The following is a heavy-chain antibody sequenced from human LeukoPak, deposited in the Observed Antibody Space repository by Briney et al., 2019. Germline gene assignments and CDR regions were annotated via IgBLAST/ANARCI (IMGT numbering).Heavy chain of an antibody. D-gene: IGHD2-15*01. CDR2: IKEDGTEK. V-gene: IGHV3-7*01. Sequence: GGSLRLSCAGSGFTFSDFWMTWVRQTPGKGLEWVANIKEDGTEKNLVDSVKGRFTISRDNAKSSLYLQLDSLRAEDTAVYYCARDLIGGNAYDYWGQGALVTVSS. CDR3: ARDLIGGNAYDY. J-gene: IGHJ4*02. CDR1: GFTFSDFW.